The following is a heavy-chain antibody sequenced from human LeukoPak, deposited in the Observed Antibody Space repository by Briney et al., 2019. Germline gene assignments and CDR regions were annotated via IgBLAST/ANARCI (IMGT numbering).Heavy chain of an antibody. D-gene: IGHD3-3*01. CDR1: GYTFTDFF. Sequence: ASVKVSCKASGYTFTDFFIHWVRQAPGQGLEWMGWINPHSGDTNYAQKLQGRVTMTRDTSTNTAYMELSRLISDDSAIYYCAKNVGLYDYWSPYDSLDYMDVWGKGTTVTVSS. J-gene: IGHJ6*03. CDR3: AKNVGLYDYWSPYDSLDYMDV. V-gene: IGHV1-2*02. CDR2: INPHSGDT.